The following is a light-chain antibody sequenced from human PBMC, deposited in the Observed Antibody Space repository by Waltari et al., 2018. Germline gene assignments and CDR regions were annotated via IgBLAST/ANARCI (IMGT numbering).Light chain of an antibody. V-gene: IGLV2-14*03. CDR2: DVT. J-gene: IGLJ3*02. CDR1: SSDIGALKY. Sequence: QSALTQPASVSGSPGQSITIPCTGTSSDIGALKYVSWYQQHPGKAPKVLIYDVTNRPSGVSYRFSGSKSGNTASLTISGLQAEDEAYYHCASFISGSTSSVLFGGGTKLTVL. CDR3: ASFISGSTSSVL.